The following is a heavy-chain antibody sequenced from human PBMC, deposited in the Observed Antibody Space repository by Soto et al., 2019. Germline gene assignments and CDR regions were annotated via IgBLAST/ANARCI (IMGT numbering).Heavy chain of an antibody. CDR2: IYHSGST. Sequence: SETLSLTCAVSGGSIISGGYSCICIRQPPGKGLEWIGYIYHSGSTYYNPSLKSRVTISVDRSKNQFSLKLSSVTAADTAVYYCAREKGSSFSFDYWGQGTLVTVSS. J-gene: IGHJ4*02. D-gene: IGHD6-13*01. V-gene: IGHV4-30-2*01. CDR3: AREKGSSFSFDY. CDR1: GGSIISGGYS.